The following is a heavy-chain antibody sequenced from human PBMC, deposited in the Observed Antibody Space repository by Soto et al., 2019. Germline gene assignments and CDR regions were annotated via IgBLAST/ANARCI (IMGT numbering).Heavy chain of an antibody. CDR2: IYYSGST. Sequence: PSETLSLTCTVSGGSVSSGSYYWSWIRQPPGKGLEWIGYIYYSGSTNYNPSLKSRVTISVDTSKNQFSLKLSSVTAADTAVYYCARLPLLESDIVLVPAASYFDHWGQGTLVTVSS. V-gene: IGHV4-61*01. CDR3: ARLPLLESDIVLVPAASYFDH. D-gene: IGHD2-2*01. J-gene: IGHJ4*02. CDR1: GGSVSSGSYY.